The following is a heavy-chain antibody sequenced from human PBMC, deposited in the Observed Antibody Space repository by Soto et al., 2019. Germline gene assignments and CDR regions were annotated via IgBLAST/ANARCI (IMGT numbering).Heavy chain of an antibody. CDR3: ARESTMVRDYYYYGMDV. J-gene: IGHJ6*02. CDR2: IIPIFGTA. Sequence: SVKVSCKASGGTFSSYAISWVRQAPGQGLEWMGGIIPIFGTANYAQKFQGRVTITADESTSTAYMELSSLRSEDTAVYYCARESTMVRDYYYYGMDVWGQGTTVTVSS. CDR1: GGTFSSYA. D-gene: IGHD3-10*01. V-gene: IGHV1-69*13.